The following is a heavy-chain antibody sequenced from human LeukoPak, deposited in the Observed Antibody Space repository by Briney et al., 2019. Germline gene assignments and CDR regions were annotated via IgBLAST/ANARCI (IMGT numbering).Heavy chain of an antibody. CDR2: ISSSSSTI. Sequence: PGGSLRPSCAASGFTFSSYSMNWVRQAPGKGLEWVSYISSSSSTIYYADSVKGRFTISRDNAKNSLYLQMNSLRAEDTAVYYCARDPRGSSWSSAFDYWGQGTLVTVSS. CDR1: GFTFSSYS. CDR3: ARDPRGSSWSSAFDY. D-gene: IGHD6-13*01. J-gene: IGHJ4*02. V-gene: IGHV3-48*01.